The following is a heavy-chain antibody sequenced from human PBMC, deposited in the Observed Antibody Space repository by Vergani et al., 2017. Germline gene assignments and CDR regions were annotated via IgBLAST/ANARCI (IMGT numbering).Heavy chain of an antibody. V-gene: IGHV3-53*01. CDR2: IYSGGST. CDR3: ASEGATAYFDY. J-gene: IGHJ4*02. CDR1: GFTVSSNY. D-gene: IGHD1-26*01. Sequence: EVQLVESGGGLIQPGGSLRPSCAASGFTVSSNYMSWVRQAPGKGLEWVSVIYSGGSTYYADSVKGRFTISRDHSKNTLYLQMNSRRAEDTAVYYCASEGATAYFDYWGQGTLVTVSS.